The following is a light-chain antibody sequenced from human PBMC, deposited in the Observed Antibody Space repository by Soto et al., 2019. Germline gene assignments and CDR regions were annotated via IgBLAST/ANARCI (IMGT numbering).Light chain of an antibody. V-gene: IGKV1-5*03. CDR1: QSISNW. J-gene: IGKJ2*01. CDR3: QQYNSYSHT. Sequence: DIQMTQSHSTLSASVGDRVTITCRASQSISNWLAWYQQKPGKAPKLLIYRASALESGVPSRGSGSGSWTEFTLTISSLQPDAVQTDYGQQYNSYSHTFGQGTKLDIK. CDR2: RAS.